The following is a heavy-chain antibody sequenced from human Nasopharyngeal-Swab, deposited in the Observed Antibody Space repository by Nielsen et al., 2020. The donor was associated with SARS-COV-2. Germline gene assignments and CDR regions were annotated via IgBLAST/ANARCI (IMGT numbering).Heavy chain of an antibody. V-gene: IGHV4-39*01. CDR1: GGSISSSSYY. Sequence: SETLSLTCTVSGGSISSSSYYWGWIRQPPGKGLEWIGSIYYSGSTYYNPSLKSRVTISVDTSKNQFSLKLSSVTAADTAVYYCAGRHYDCWSGYYRGVYYFDYWGQGTLVTVSS. CDR2: IYYSGST. CDR3: AGRHYDCWSGYYRGVYYFDY. J-gene: IGHJ4*02. D-gene: IGHD3-3*01.